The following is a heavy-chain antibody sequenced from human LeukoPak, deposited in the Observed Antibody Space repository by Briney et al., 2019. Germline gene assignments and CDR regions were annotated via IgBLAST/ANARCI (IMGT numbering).Heavy chain of an antibody. CDR1: GFTFSNYA. J-gene: IGHJ6*03. CDR2: ISGSAVTT. Sequence: GGTLRLSCAASGFTFSNYAMSWVRQAPGKGLGWVSAISGSAVTTYYGDSVKGRFTISRDNSKNTLYLQMNSLRAEDTAVYYCAKAFRGLREYYYYMDVWGKGTTVTVSS. D-gene: IGHD3-16*01. CDR3: AKAFRGLREYYYYMDV. V-gene: IGHV3-23*01.